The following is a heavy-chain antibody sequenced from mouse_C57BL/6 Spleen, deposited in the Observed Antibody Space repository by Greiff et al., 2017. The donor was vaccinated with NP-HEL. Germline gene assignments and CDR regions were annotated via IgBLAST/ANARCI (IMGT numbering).Heavy chain of an antibody. J-gene: IGHJ1*03. CDR3: ARRHDYDGYFDV. CDR1: GYTFTDYY. CDR2: LNPKNGGT. D-gene: IGHD2-4*01. V-gene: IGHV1-26*01. Sequence: VQLQQSGPELVKPGASVKISCKASGYTFTDYYMNWVKQSHGKSLEWIGDLNPKNGGTSYKQKFKGKATLTVDKSSSTAYMELRSLTSEDSAVYYCARRHDYDGYFDVWGTGTTVTVSS.